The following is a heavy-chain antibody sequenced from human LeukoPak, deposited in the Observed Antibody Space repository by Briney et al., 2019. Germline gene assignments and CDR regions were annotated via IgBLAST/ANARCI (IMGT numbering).Heavy chain of an antibody. Sequence: GGSLRLSCAASGFTFSSYGMHWVRQAPGKGLEWVAVISYDGSNKYYADSVKGRFTISRDNSENTLYLQMNSLRAEDTAVYYCAKDGERWLQSDYYGMDVWGQGTTVTVSS. D-gene: IGHD5-24*01. CDR1: GFTFSSYG. CDR2: ISYDGSNK. J-gene: IGHJ6*02. CDR3: AKDGERWLQSDYYGMDV. V-gene: IGHV3-30*18.